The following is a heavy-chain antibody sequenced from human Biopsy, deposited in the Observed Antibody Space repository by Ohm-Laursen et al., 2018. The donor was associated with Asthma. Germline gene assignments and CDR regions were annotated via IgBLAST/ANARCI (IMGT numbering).Heavy chain of an antibody. Sequence: GSLRLSCTASGFTFSDSYMSWIRQAPGKGLEWISYINGKSNSIEYADSVKGRFTISRDNAKNSLYLQMNSLRAEDTAVYYCARDSYSSGLYDDFESWGQGTLVTVSS. CDR3: ARDSYSSGLYDDFES. CDR1: GFTFSDSY. V-gene: IGHV3-11*01. J-gene: IGHJ4*02. D-gene: IGHD6-19*01. CDR2: INGKSNSI.